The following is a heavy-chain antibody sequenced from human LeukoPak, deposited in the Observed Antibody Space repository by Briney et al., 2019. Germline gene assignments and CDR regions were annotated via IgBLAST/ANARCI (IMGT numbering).Heavy chain of an antibody. D-gene: IGHD3-10*01. Sequence: GGSVRLSCAASGFKFDDYGMTWVRHAPGKGLEWVSGISWNGVITGYADSVKGRFTISRDNAKNSLYLQMNSLRAEDTAFYYCASYYYGSGSLGYWGQGTLVSVS. CDR1: GFKFDDYG. CDR3: ASYYYGSGSLGY. V-gene: IGHV3-20*04. CDR2: ISWNGVIT. J-gene: IGHJ4*02.